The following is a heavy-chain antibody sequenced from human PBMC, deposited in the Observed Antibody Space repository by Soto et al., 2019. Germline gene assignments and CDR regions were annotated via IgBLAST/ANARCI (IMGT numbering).Heavy chain of an antibody. CDR2: IYPGDSDT. CDR3: ARHGYSGYDWPFDY. D-gene: IGHD5-12*01. V-gene: IGHV5-51*01. Sequence: RGESPKISCKGSGYSFTSSWIGWVRQMPGKGLEWMGIIYPGDSDTRYSPSFQGQVTISADKSISTAYLQWSSLKASDTAIYYCARHGYSGYDWPFDYWGQGTLVTVSS. CDR1: GYSFTSSW. J-gene: IGHJ4*02.